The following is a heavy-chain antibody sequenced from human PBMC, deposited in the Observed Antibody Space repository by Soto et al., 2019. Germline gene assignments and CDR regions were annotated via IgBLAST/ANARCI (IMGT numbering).Heavy chain of an antibody. J-gene: IGHJ5*02. D-gene: IGHD1-26*01. CDR2: ISGDNGKT. CDR1: GYSFTRYD. CDR3: ARWISGDYSDWIDP. V-gene: IGHV1-18*04. Sequence: QVQPVQSGAEVKKPGASVKVSCKASGYSFTRYDIIWVRQAPGQGLEWMGWISGDNGKTKYAQKIQGRVTMTTDTSTNTGYMELRNLRSDDTAVYYCARWISGDYSDWIDPWGQGTLVTVSS.